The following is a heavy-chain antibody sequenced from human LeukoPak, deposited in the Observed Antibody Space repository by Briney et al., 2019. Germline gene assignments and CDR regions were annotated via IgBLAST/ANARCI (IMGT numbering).Heavy chain of an antibody. Sequence: KPSETLSLTCTVSGDSISHYYWSWIRQPPGKGLEWIGYIYYRGSTNYNPSLKSRVTISIDTSKNQFSLNLNSVTAADTAAYYCARDDGGYDYWGQGTLVTVSS. CDR2: IYYRGST. CDR3: ARDDGGYDY. CDR1: GDSISHYY. D-gene: IGHD2-15*01. J-gene: IGHJ4*02. V-gene: IGHV4-59*01.